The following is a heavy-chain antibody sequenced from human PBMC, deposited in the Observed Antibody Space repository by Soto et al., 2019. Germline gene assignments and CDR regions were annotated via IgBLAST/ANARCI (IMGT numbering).Heavy chain of an antibody. CDR2: IYYSGST. CDR3: ARVPSYYYDSSGYQNWFDP. D-gene: IGHD3-22*01. J-gene: IGHJ5*02. V-gene: IGHV4-31*03. CDR1: GGSISSGGYY. Sequence: SLTCTVSGGSISSGGYYWSWIRQHPGKGLEWIGYIYYSGSTYYNPSLKSRVTISVDTSKNQFSPKLSSVTAADTAVYYCARVPSYYYDSSGYQNWFDPWGQGILVTVSS.